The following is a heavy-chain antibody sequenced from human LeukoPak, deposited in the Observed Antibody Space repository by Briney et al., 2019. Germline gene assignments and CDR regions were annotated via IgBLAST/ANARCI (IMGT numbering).Heavy chain of an antibody. D-gene: IGHD6-13*01. CDR1: GYTFTSYG. V-gene: IGHV1-18*01. Sequence: RASVKVSCKASGYTFTSYGISWVRQAPGQGLEWMGWISAYNGNTNYAQKFQGRVTMTRDTSISTAYMELSRLRSDDTAVYYCAADSSSWYDFDYWGQGTLVTVSS. J-gene: IGHJ4*02. CDR2: ISAYNGNT. CDR3: AADSSSWYDFDY.